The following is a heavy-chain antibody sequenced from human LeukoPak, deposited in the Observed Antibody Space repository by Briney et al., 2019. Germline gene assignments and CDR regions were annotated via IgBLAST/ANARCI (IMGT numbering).Heavy chain of an antibody. D-gene: IGHD3-10*01. CDR3: ARDYYGSGSYYHEGYRYFDY. V-gene: IGHV3-48*04. J-gene: IGHJ4*02. CDR1: GFTFSSYS. Sequence: GGSLRLSCAASGFTFSSYSMNWVRQAPGKGLEWVSYISNSSSTIYYADSVKGRFTISRDNAKNSLYLQMNSLRAEDTAVYYCARDYYGSGSYYHEGYRYFDYWGQGTLVTVSS. CDR2: ISNSSSTI.